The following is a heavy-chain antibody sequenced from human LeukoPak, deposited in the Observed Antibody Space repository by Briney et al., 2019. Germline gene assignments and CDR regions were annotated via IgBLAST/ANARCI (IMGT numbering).Heavy chain of an antibody. CDR1: GGSFSGYY. V-gene: IGHV4-34*01. J-gene: IGHJ4*02. D-gene: IGHD3-10*01. CDR2: INHSGST. Sequence: SETLSLTCAVYGGSFSGYYWSWIRQPPGKGLEWIGEINHSGSTNYNPSLKSRVTISVDTSKNQFSLKLSSVTAADTAVYYCARDPSYYYGSGSYSEGYWGQGTLVTVSS. CDR3: ARDPSYYYGSGSYSEGY.